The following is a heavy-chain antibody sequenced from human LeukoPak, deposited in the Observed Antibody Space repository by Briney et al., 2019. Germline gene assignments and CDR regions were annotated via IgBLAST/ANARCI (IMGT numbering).Heavy chain of an antibody. CDR2: IIPIFGTA. CDR3: ARAIPYYDILTGYNGYYYMDV. V-gene: IGHV1-69*05. J-gene: IGHJ6*03. Sequence: GASVKVSCKASGGTFSSYAISWVRQAPGQGLEWMGRIIPIFGTANYAQKFQGRVTITTDESTSTAYMELSSLRSEDTAVYYCARAIPYYDILTGYNGYYYMDVWGKGTTVTVSS. CDR1: GGTFSSYA. D-gene: IGHD3-9*01.